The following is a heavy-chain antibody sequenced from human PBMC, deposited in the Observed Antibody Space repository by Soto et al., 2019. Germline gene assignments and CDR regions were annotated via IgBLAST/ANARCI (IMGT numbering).Heavy chain of an antibody. Sequence: TSETLSLTCTVSDGSISSRSSYWGWIRQPPGKGLEWIGSINYGGSTYYNPSLKSRITISVDTSKNQFSLKLGSVTAADTAVYFCAKTGFWSDYRVADYWGQGTLVTVPQ. J-gene: IGHJ4*02. CDR3: AKTGFWSDYRVADY. D-gene: IGHD3-3*01. CDR2: INYGGST. V-gene: IGHV4-39*01. CDR1: DGSISSRSSY.